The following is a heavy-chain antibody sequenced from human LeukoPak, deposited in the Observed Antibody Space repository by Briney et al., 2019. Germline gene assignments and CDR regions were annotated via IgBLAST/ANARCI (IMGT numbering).Heavy chain of an antibody. CDR2: ISGSCGST. D-gene: IGHD3-10*01. CDR1: GFTFSCYA. V-gene: IGHV3-23*01. J-gene: IGHJ4*02. CDR3: AKRGIVIRAVILIGFHKEAYYFDY. Sequence: PGGSLRLSCAASGFTFSCYAMSWVRQAPGKGLEWVSAISGSCGSTYYADSVKGRFTISRDNSKNTLYLQMNSLRAEDTAVYFCAKRGIVIRAVILIGFHKEAYYFDYWGQGILVTVSS.